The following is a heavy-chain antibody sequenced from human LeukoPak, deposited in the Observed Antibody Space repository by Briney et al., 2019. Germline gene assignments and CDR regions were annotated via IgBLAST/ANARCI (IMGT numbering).Heavy chain of an antibody. CDR3: ARGRLPYYYGSGSYYNEGVPGDY. D-gene: IGHD3-10*01. CDR2: INPSGGST. J-gene: IGHJ4*02. Sequence: ASVKVSCTASGYTLTSYYMHWVRQAPGQGLEWMGIINPSGGSTSYAQKFQGRVTMTRDTSTSTVYMELNSLRSEDTAVYYCARGRLPYYYGSGSYYNEGVPGDYWGQGTLVTVSS. CDR1: GYTLTSYY. V-gene: IGHV1-46*01.